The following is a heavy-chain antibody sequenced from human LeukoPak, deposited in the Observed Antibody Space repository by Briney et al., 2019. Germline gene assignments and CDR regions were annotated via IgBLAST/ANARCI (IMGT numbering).Heavy chain of an antibody. Sequence: GASVKVSCRASGGTFSSYAISWVRQAPGQGLEWMGRIIPILGIANYAQKFQGRVTITADKSTSTAYMELSSLRSEDTAVYYCARDGQTYYYDSSGYYPEFRYWGQGTLVTVSS. CDR1: GGTFSSYA. CDR2: IIPILGIA. J-gene: IGHJ4*02. V-gene: IGHV1-69*04. CDR3: ARDGQTYYYDSSGYYPEFRY. D-gene: IGHD3-22*01.